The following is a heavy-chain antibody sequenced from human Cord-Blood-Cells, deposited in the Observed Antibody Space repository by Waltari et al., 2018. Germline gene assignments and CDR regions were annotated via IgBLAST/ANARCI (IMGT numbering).Heavy chain of an antibody. V-gene: IGHV4-59*01. CDR2: IYYSGST. J-gene: IGHJ4*02. Sequence: QVQLQESGPGLVKPSETLSLTCTVSGGSISSYYWSWIRQPPGKGLEWIGYIYYSGSTNYNPSLKSRVTISVDTSKNHFSLKLSSVTAADTAVYYCARDLIADYWGQGTLVTVSS. D-gene: IGHD3-16*01. CDR3: ARDLIADY. CDR1: GGSISSYY.